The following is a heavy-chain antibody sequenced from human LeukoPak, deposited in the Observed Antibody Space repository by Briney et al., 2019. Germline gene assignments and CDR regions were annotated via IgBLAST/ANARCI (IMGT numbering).Heavy chain of an antibody. V-gene: IGHV1-69*05. J-gene: IGHJ5*02. D-gene: IGHD3-22*01. CDR2: IIPIFGTA. Sequence: SVKVSCKASGGTFSSYAISWVRQAPGQGLEWMGGIIPIFGTANYAQKSQGRVTITTDESTSTAYMELSSLRSEDTAVYYCARDEYYYDSSGYSVWFDPWGQGTLVTVSS. CDR3: ARDEYYYDSSGYSVWFDP. CDR1: GGTFSSYA.